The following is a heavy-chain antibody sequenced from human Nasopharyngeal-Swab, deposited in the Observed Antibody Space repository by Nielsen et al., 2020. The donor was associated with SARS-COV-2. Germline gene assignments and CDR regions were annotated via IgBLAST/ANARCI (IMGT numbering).Heavy chain of an antibody. J-gene: IGHJ4*02. V-gene: IGHV1-46*01. CDR3: AKDLGDNWDDVGY. CDR2: IVPVLGVT. CDR1: GYSFTSYY. Sequence: ASVKVSCKASGYSFTSYYMHWVRQAPGQGLEWMGRIVPVLGVTSYAQKFQGRVTITADKSTNTAYMEVIRLRSEDTAMYYCAKDLGDNWDDVGYWGQGTLVTVSS. D-gene: IGHD1-1*01.